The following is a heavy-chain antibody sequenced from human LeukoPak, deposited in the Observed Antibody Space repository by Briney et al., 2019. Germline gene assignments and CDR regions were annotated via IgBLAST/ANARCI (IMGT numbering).Heavy chain of an antibody. D-gene: IGHD3-22*01. CDR1: GFTFNNYP. Sequence: PGGSLRLSCAASGFTFNNYPMSWVRQAPGKGLEWISVISGSSVDIAYAEYVKGRFTIFRDNSRNTLYLQMNSLRAEDTAVYYCAKTIWDSGGNYYDYWGQGTLVTVSS. CDR3: AKTIWDSGGNYYDY. CDR2: ISGSSVDI. V-gene: IGHV3-23*01. J-gene: IGHJ4*02.